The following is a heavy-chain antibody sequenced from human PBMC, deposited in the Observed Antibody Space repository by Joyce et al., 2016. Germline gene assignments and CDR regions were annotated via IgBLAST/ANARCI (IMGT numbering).Heavy chain of an antibody. J-gene: IGHJ5*02. D-gene: IGHD5-18*01. Sequence: QVQLQESGPGLVKPSETLSLTCTVSSGSINTNYWCWLRQSPWKGLEWVGYIHYSGTTRNTPSLKTRVTMSVDTSKNQFSLKLTAVTAADTAGYYCARQTYSYGLNWFDPWGQGTLVTVSS. CDR1: SGSINTNY. V-gene: IGHV4-59*08. CDR3: ARQTYSYGLNWFDP. CDR2: IHYSGTT.